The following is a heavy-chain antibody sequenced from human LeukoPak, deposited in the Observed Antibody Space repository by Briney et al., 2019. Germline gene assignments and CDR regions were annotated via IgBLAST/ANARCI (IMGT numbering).Heavy chain of an antibody. CDR1: GFTFSSYA. J-gene: IGHJ4*02. V-gene: IGHV3-23*01. CDR3: AKTIDSSGYRYYFDY. D-gene: IGHD3-22*01. CDR2: ISGSGGST. Sequence: GGSLRLSCAASGFTFSSYAMSWVRQAPGKGLEWLSSISGSGGSTYYADSVKGRFTISRDNSRNTLYLQMNSLRAEDTAVYYCAKTIDSSGYRYYFDYWGQGTLVTVSS.